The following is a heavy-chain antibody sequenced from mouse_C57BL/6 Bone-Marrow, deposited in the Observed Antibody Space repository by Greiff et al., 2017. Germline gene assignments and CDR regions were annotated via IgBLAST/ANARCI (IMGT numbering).Heavy chain of an antibody. CDR3: ARYRNYGNPLYFDY. J-gene: IGHJ2*01. CDR2: ISDGGSYT. D-gene: IGHD2-1*01. V-gene: IGHV5-4*01. CDR1: GFTFSSYA. Sequence: EVQGVESGGGLVKPGGSLKLSCAASGFTFSSYAMSWVRQTPEKRLEWVATISDGGSYTYYPDNVKGRFTISRDNAKNNLYLQMSHLKSEDTAMYYCARYRNYGNPLYFDYWGQGTTLTVSS.